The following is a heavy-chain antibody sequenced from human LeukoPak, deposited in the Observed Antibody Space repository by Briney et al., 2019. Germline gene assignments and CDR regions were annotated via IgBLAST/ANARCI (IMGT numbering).Heavy chain of an antibody. D-gene: IGHD6-13*01. J-gene: IGHJ6*02. CDR1: GGSISTYY. Sequence: PSETLSLTCTVSGGSISTYYWNWIRQPAGKGLEWIGRIYTSGSTNYNPSLKSRVTMSVDTSKNQFSLKLSSVTAADTAVYYCARSYSSSDHYYYYGMDVWGQGTTVTVSS. V-gene: IGHV4-4*07. CDR2: IYTSGST. CDR3: ARSYSSSDHYYYYGMDV.